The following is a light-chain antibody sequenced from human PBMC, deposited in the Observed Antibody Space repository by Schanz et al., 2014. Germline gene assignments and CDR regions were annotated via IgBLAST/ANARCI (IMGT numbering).Light chain of an antibody. J-gene: IGLJ2*01. V-gene: IGLV2-14*01. CDR2: EVS. CDR1: SSDVGGYNY. CDR3: SSYTSSAPLGVV. Sequence: QSALTQPPSASGSPGQSVTISCTGTSSDVGGYNYVSWYQQHPGKAPKLMIYEVSKRPSGVSNRFSGSKSGNTASLTISGLQAEDEADYYCSSYTSSAPLGVVFGGGTKLTVL.